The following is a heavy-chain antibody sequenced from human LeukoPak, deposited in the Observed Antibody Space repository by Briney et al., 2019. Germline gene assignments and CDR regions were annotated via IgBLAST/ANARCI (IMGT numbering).Heavy chain of an antibody. D-gene: IGHD3-22*01. Sequence: GGSLRLSCAASGFTFSSYAMSWVRQAPGKGLEWVSAISGSGGTSYYADSVKGRFTISRDNSKNTLYLQMNSLRAEDTAVYYCAKGSYYYDSSGYHYYFDYWGQGTLVTVSS. V-gene: IGHV3-23*01. J-gene: IGHJ4*02. CDR3: AKGSYYYDSSGYHYYFDY. CDR2: ISGSGGTS. CDR1: GFTFSSYA.